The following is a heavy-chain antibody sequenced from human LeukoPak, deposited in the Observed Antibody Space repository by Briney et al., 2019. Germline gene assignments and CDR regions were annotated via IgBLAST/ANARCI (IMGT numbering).Heavy chain of an antibody. CDR2: IYYSGSN. CDR1: GGSISSYY. D-gene: IGHD6-13*01. V-gene: IGHV4-59*01. CDR3: ARGRAAAEVY. Sequence: SATLSLTCTVSGGSISSYYWSWIRQPPGKGLEWIGYIYYSGSNNYNPSLRSRVSISVDTSKNQFSLKVSSVTPADTAVYYCARGRAAAEVYWGQGTLVTVSS. J-gene: IGHJ4*02.